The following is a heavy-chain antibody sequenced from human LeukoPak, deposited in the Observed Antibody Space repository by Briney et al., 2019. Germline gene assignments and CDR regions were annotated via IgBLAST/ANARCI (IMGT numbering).Heavy chain of an antibody. CDR2: INHSGST. D-gene: IGHD3-22*01. Sequence: SETLSLTCAVYGGSFSGYYWSWIRQPPGKGLEWIGEINHSGSTNYNPSLKSRVTISVDTSKNQFSLKLSSVTAADTAVYYCARPKTVITMIVGSEVAFDIWGQGIMVTVSS. CDR1: GGSFSGYY. V-gene: IGHV4-34*01. J-gene: IGHJ3*02. CDR3: ARPKTVITMIVGSEVAFDI.